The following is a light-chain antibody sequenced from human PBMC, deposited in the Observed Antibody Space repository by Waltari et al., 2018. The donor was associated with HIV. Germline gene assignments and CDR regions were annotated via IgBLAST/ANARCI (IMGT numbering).Light chain of an antibody. CDR1: QGISTY. CDR3: QQLNSYTQIT. J-gene: IGKJ4*01. Sequence: DIQLTQSPSFLSASVGDRVTITCRASQGISTYLAWYQQKPGKAPKILIYAASTLQSGVPSMFSGSGSGTEFTLTIGGLQPEDFATYYCQQLNSYTQITFGGGTKVEIK. CDR2: AAS. V-gene: IGKV1-9*01.